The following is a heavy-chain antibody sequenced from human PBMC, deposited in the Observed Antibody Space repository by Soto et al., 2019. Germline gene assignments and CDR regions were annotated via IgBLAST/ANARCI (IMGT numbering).Heavy chain of an antibody. J-gene: IGHJ2*01. CDR3: ARDGDRCTSTRCSPWPDTHFDL. V-gene: IGHV1-18*01. Sequence: GASVKVSCKASGYTFTNCGISWVRQAPGQGLEWMGWISPYNGNTKYPQKLQGRVTMTTDTSTRTSYMELRSLRSDDTAVYFCARDGDRCTSTRCSPWPDTHFDLWGRGTLVTVSS. CDR2: ISPYNGNT. CDR1: GYTFTNCG. D-gene: IGHD2-2*01.